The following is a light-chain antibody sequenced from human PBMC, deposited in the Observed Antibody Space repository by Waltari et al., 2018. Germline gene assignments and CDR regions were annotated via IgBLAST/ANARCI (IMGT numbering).Light chain of an antibody. Sequence: QPVLTQPPSSSASPGESARLTCTLPSDINVGDFNIYWYQQKPGSPPRFLRYYKSDSEKAQGSGVPSRFAGSKEAAANAGILLISGLQSEDEADYYCMFWPSNVWVFGGGTKLTVL. J-gene: IGLJ3*02. V-gene: IGLV5-37*01. CDR1: SDINVGDFN. CDR3: MFWPSNVWV. CDR2: YKSDSEK.